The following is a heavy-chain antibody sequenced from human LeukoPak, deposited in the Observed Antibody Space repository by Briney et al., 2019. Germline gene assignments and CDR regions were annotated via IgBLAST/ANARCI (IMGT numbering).Heavy chain of an antibody. CDR2: IRYDGSNE. Sequence: GGSLRLSCAASGFILNNYGMHWVRQVPGKGLEWVAYIRYDGSNEYNRDSVKGRLTISRDNSKNMVYLQMNSLRADDTAVYYCAKDLGITTIRGAMEFDPWAQGTLVTVSS. CDR1: GFILNNYG. V-gene: IGHV3-30*02. J-gene: IGHJ5*02. D-gene: IGHD3-10*01. CDR3: AKDLGITTIRGAMEFDP.